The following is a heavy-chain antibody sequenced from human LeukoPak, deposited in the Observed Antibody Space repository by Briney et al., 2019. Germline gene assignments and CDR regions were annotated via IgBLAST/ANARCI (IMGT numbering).Heavy chain of an antibody. CDR3: AKSMAARLRNYYYYMDV. CDR2: ISGSGGST. CDR1: GFTFSSYA. D-gene: IGHD6-6*01. Sequence: GGSLRLSCAASGFTFSSYAMSWVRQAPGKGLEWVSAISGSGGSTYYADSVKGRFTISRDNSKNTLYLQMNSLRAEDTAVYYCAKSMAARLRNYYYYMDVWGKGTTVTVSS. J-gene: IGHJ6*03. V-gene: IGHV3-23*01.